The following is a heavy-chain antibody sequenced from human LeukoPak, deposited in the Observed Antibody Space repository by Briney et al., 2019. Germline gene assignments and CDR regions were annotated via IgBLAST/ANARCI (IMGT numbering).Heavy chain of an antibody. Sequence: PSETLSLTCTVSGSSFSSSSYFWGWIRQPPGKGLEWIASIYSSGTTYYNPSLKSRVTISVDTSKNQFSLKLSSVTAADTAVYYCARYRKDSGTYAFDYWGQGTLVSVSS. J-gene: IGHJ4*02. D-gene: IGHD3-10*01. CDR1: GSSFSSSSYF. CDR2: IYSSGTT. CDR3: ARYRKDSGTYAFDY. V-gene: IGHV4-39*01.